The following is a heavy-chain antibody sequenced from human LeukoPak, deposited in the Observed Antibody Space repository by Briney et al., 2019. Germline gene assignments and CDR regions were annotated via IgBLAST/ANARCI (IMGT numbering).Heavy chain of an antibody. CDR2: ISYDGSNK. CDR3: AGTKLGRSYGMDV. J-gene: IGHJ6*02. Sequence: QPGGSLRLSCAASGFTFSSYAMHWVCQAPGKGLEWVAVISYDGSNKYYAGSVKGRFTISRDNSKNTLYLQMNSLRAEDTAVYYCAGTKLGRSYGMDVWGQGTTVTVSS. CDR1: GFTFSSYA. V-gene: IGHV3-30-3*01. D-gene: IGHD2-2*01.